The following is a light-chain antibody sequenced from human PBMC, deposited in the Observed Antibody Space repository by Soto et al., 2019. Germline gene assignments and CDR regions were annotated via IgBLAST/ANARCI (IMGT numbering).Light chain of an antibody. J-gene: IGLJ1*01. CDR2: EGS. CDR1: SSDVGRYNI. Sequence: QSVLTQPASVPGSPGQSITISCTGTSSDVGRYNIVSWYQQHPGKAPKLMIYEGSKRPSGVSNRFSGSKSGNTASLTISGLQAEDEADYYCCSYAGSSTDVFGTGTKVTVL. V-gene: IGLV2-23*01. CDR3: CSYAGSSTDV.